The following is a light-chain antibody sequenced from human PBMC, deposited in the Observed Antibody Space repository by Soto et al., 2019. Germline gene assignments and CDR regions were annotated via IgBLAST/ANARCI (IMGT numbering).Light chain of an antibody. CDR2: NKN. CDR1: SSKLGSNP. Sequence: QSVRTPPPSGFGTPGARVTLSCFGNSSKLGSNPVNWYQQVPGTAPKLLIYNKNQRPSGVPDLFSGSKSGTSASLAISGLQSEDEADYYCAAWDDSLNGLYVFGTGTKVTVL. V-gene: IGLV1-44*01. J-gene: IGLJ1*01. CDR3: AAWDDSLNGLYV.